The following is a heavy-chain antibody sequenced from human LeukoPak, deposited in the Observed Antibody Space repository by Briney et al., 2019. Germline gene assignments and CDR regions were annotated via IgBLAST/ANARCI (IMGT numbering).Heavy chain of an antibody. V-gene: IGHV3-74*01. J-gene: IGHJ4*02. CDR2: INTDGSST. CDR1: GFTFSSYW. CDR3: ARDWGYQAFDY. D-gene: IGHD2-2*01. Sequence: GGSLRLSCAASGFTFSSYWMHWVRHAPGKGLVWVSRINTDGSSTSYADSVKGRFTISRDNAKNTLYLQMNSLRAEDTAVYYCARDWGYQAFDYWGQGTLVTVSS.